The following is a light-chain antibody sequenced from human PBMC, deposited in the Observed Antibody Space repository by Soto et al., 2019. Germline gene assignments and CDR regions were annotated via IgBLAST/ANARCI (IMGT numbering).Light chain of an antibody. J-gene: IGKJ1*01. V-gene: IGKV3D-15*01. CDR3: QQYNNSPRT. Sequence: RVIPQSPATRSVPPGESPCLPCRASQSVSILLAWYQQKPGQAPRLLIHGATSRATGIPDRFSGSGSGTDFTLTISSLQPEDFAVYYCQQYNNSPRTFGQGTKVDIK. CDR2: GAT. CDR1: QSVSIL.